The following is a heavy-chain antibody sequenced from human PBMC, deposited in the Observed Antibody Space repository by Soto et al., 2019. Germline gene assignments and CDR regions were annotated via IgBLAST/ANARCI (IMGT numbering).Heavy chain of an antibody. Sequence: SETLSLTCTVSGGSISSYYWSWIRQPPGKGLEWIGYIYYSGSTNYNPSLKSRVTISVDTSKNQFSLKLSSVTAADTAVYYCATVYYGDYSDAFDIWGQGTMVTVSS. CDR3: ATVYYGDYSDAFDI. D-gene: IGHD4-17*01. CDR1: GGSISSYY. CDR2: IYYSGST. J-gene: IGHJ3*02. V-gene: IGHV4-59*01.